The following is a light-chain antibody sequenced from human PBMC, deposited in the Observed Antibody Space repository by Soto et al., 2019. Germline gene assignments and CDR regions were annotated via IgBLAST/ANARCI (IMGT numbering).Light chain of an antibody. CDR2: GAS. V-gene: IGKV3-15*01. J-gene: IGKJ1*01. Sequence: EVVMTQSPATLSVSPGESATLSCRASQSVRSNLAWYQQKPGQAPRLLIYGASTRATGIPARFSGSGSGTEFTLTISSLQSEDFAVYYCQQYNNWRVTFGQGTKVDNK. CDR1: QSVRSN. CDR3: QQYNNWRVT.